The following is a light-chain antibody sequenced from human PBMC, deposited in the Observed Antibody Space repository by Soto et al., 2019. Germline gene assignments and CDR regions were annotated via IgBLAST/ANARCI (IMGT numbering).Light chain of an antibody. CDR2: DAS. CDR3: QQYREWPLT. Sequence: VVLTQSPATLSVSPGARATLSCRASQSVASAVAWYQQKPGQAPRLLIYDASTRATGLPDRFSGSGSATEFTLNISGLQSEDFAVYYCQQYREWPLTFGGGTKLEI. V-gene: IGKV3-15*01. J-gene: IGKJ4*01. CDR1: QSVASA.